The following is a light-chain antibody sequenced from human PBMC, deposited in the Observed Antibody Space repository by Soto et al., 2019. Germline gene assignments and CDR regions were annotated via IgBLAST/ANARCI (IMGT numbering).Light chain of an antibody. CDR2: GAS. V-gene: IGKV3-20*01. CDR1: QDVASTY. Sequence: EIVLTQYPATLSVSPWARASSSCWASQDVASTYLAWYQQKPGQAPRLLIYGASGRAAGVAERFSGSGSGTQFTLTISRLEPEDFAVYYCQQYGSSPQTLGQGTKVDI. CDR3: QQYGSSPQT. J-gene: IGKJ1*01.